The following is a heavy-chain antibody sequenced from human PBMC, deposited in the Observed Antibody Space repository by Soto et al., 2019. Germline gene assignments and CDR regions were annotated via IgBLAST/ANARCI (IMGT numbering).Heavy chain of an antibody. J-gene: IGHJ3*02. CDR2: ISYDGSNK. V-gene: IGHV3-30*03. CDR1: GITFGSRA. D-gene: IGHD3-10*02. CDR3: VADYVPTVTFDI. Sequence: GGSLRISCVASGITFGSRALSWVRQAPGEVLEWVAVISYDGSNKYYADSVKGRFTISIDNSKNTLYLQMNSLRAEDTAVSYCVADYVPTVTFDIWGQGTMVTVSS.